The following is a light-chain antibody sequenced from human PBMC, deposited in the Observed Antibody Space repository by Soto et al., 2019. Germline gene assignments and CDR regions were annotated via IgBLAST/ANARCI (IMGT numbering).Light chain of an antibody. Sequence: DIQMTQSPSSLSASLGDRVTITCRASQGISSYLAWYQQKPGKVPKLLIYAASTLQSGVPSRFSGSRSGTDFTLNISSLQPEDVATDYCQKYNSAPPGFGGGTKVEIK. V-gene: IGKV1-27*01. CDR3: QKYNSAPPG. CDR2: AAS. CDR1: QGISSY. J-gene: IGKJ4*01.